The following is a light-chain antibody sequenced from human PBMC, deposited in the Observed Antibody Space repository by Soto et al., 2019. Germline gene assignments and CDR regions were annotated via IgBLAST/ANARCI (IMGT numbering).Light chain of an antibody. CDR2: LGS. CDR3: QHYNSYSEA. J-gene: IGKJ1*01. V-gene: IGKV2-28*01. Sequence: DIVITQSPLSLPVTPGEPASISCRSSQSLLHSNGYNYLDWYLQKPGQSPQLLIYLGSNRASGVPNRFSGSGSGTEFTLTISSLQPDDFATYYCQHYNSYSEAFGQGTKVDIK. CDR1: QSLLHSNGYNY.